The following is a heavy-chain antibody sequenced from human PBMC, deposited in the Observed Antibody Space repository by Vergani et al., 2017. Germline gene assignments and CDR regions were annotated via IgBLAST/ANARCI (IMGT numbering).Heavy chain of an antibody. Sequence: QVQLVESGGGVVQPGRSLRLSCAASGFTFSSYGMHWVRQAPGKGLEWVAVIWYDGSNKYYADSVKGRFTISRDNSKNTLYLQMNSLRAEDTAVYYCARAGGVGYCSGGSCYSDAFDIWGQGPMVTVSS. CDR2: IWYDGSNK. CDR3: ARAGGVGYCSGGSCYSDAFDI. D-gene: IGHD2-15*01. CDR1: GFTFSSYG. J-gene: IGHJ3*02. V-gene: IGHV3-33*01.